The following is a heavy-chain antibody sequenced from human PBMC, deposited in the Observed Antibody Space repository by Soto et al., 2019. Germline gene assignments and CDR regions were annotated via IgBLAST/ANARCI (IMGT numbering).Heavy chain of an antibody. D-gene: IGHD6-13*01. J-gene: IGHJ6*02. V-gene: IGHV3-33*01. CDR1: GFTFSSYG. CDR2: IWYDGSNK. Sequence: QVQLVESGGGVVQPGRSLRLSCAASGFTFSSYGMHWVRQAPGTGLEWVAVIWYDGSNKYYADSVKGRFTISRDNSKNTLYLQMNSLRAEDTAVYYCARDLAAAGLSNYFYGMDVWGQGATVSVS. CDR3: ARDLAAAGLSNYFYGMDV.